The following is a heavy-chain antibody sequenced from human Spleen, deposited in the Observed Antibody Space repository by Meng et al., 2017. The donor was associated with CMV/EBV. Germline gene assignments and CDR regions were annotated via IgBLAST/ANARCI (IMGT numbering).Heavy chain of an antibody. D-gene: IGHD2-2*01. CDR3: ARAPIVVVPFYGMDV. V-gene: IGHV3-7*01. Sequence: LSLTCAASGFTFSSYWMSWARQAPGKGLEWVANIKQDGSEKYYVDSVKGRFTISRDNAKNSLYLQMNSLRAEDTAVYYCARAPIVVVPFYGMDVWGQGTTVTVSS. CDR2: IKQDGSEK. CDR1: GFTFSSYW. J-gene: IGHJ6*02.